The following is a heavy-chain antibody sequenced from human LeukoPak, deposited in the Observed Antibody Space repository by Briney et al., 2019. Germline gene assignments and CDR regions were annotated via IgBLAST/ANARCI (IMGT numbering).Heavy chain of an antibody. V-gene: IGHV4-39*07. CDR3: ARDRAEKGFWSQTLNYHYMDV. Sequence: SETLSHTCTVAGGSISSSSYYWGWIRQPPGKGLEWSGSIYYSGSTYYNPSLKSRVTISVDTSKNQFSLKLSSVTAADTAVDYCARDRAEKGFWSQTLNYHYMDVWGGGTTVPVSS. CDR1: GGSISSSSYY. J-gene: IGHJ6*03. CDR2: IYYSGST. D-gene: IGHD3-3*01.